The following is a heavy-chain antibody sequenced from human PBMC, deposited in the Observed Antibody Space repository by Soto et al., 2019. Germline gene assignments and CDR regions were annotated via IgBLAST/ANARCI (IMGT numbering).Heavy chain of an antibody. CDR2: IIPIFGTA. D-gene: IGHD3-10*01. Sequence: QVQLVQSGAEVKKPGSSVKVSCKASGGTFSSYAISWVRQAPGQGLEWMGGIIPIFGTANYAQKFQGRVTITADKSTSTAYMELSSLRSEDTAVYYCVREVGYGSGSYRSQDWFDPWGQGTLVTVSS. J-gene: IGHJ5*02. CDR1: GGTFSSYA. V-gene: IGHV1-69*06. CDR3: VREVGYGSGSYRSQDWFDP.